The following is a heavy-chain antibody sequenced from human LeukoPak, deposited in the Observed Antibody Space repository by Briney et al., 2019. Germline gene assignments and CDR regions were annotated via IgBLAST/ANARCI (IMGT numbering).Heavy chain of an antibody. V-gene: IGHV1-8*03. D-gene: IGHD4-23*01. CDR2: MNPNCGNT. CDR1: GYTFTSYD. J-gene: IGHJ4*02. CDR3: ARGHSTVGEFDY. Sequence: ASVKVSCKASGYTFTSYDINWVRQATGQGLEWMGWMNPNCGNTGYAQKFQGRVTITRNTSISTAYMELSSLRSEDTAVYYCARGHSTVGEFDYWGQGTLVTVSS.